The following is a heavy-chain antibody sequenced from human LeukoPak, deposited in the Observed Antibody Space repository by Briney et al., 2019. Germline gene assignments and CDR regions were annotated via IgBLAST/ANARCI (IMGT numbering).Heavy chain of an antibody. Sequence: PSETLSLTCAVYGGSFSGYYWSWIRQPPGKGLEWIGEINHSGSTNYNPSVKSRVTISVDTSKNQFSLKLSSVTAADTAVYYCARGLQYCSSTSCLGRFDPWGQGTLVTVSS. J-gene: IGHJ5*02. CDR2: INHSGST. CDR1: GGSFSGYY. CDR3: ARGLQYCSSTSCLGRFDP. V-gene: IGHV4-34*01. D-gene: IGHD2-2*01.